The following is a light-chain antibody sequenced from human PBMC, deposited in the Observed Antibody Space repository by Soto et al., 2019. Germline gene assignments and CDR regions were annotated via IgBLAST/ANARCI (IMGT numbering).Light chain of an antibody. V-gene: IGLV4-69*01. CDR2: LNSDGSH. CDR3: QTWDTGIRV. CDR1: SGHSNYV. J-gene: IGLJ2*01. Sequence: QSVLTQSPSASASLGASVKLTWTQSSGHSNYVIAWHQQQPEKGPRYLMKLNSDGSHSKGDGIPDRFSGSSSGAERYLTISSLQSEDEADYYCQTWDTGIRVFGGGTKVTVL.